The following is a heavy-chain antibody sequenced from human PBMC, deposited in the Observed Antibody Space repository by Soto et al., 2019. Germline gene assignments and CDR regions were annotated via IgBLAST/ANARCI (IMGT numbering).Heavy chain of an antibody. Sequence: QVQLVQSGAEVKKPGASVKVSCKASGYTFTSYYMHWVRQAPGQGLEWMGIINPSGGSTSYAQKFQGRVTMPRDTSTSTVYMELSSLRSEDTAVYYCARELGGSSGFYDLDYWGQGTLVTVSS. J-gene: IGHJ4*02. V-gene: IGHV1-46*01. CDR3: ARELGGSSGFYDLDY. CDR1: GYTFTSYY. CDR2: INPSGGST. D-gene: IGHD6-19*01.